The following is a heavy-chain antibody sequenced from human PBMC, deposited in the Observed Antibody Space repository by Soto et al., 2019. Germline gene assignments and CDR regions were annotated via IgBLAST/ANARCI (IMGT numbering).Heavy chain of an antibody. CDR3: AKDGAEWFISYYGMDV. Sequence: GGSLRLSCAASGFTFSSYAMSWVRQAPGKGLEWVSAISGSGGSTYYADSVKGRFTISRDNSKNTLYLQMNSLRAEDTAVYYCAKDGAEWFISYYGMDVWGQGTTVTVSS. D-gene: IGHD3-3*01. CDR2: ISGSGGST. CDR1: GFTFSSYA. J-gene: IGHJ6*02. V-gene: IGHV3-23*01.